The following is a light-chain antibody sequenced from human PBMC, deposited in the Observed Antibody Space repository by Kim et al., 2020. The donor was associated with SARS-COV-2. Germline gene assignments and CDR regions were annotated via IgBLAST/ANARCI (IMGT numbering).Light chain of an antibody. CDR1: SSDVGGYNY. CDR3: CSYAGSSYV. J-gene: IGLJ1*01. CDR2: DVS. Sequence: PGQSVTISCTGTSSDVGGYNYVSWYQQHPGKAPKLMIYDVSKRPSGVPDRFSGSKSANTASLTISGLQAEDEADYYCCSYAGSSYVFGTGTKVTVL. V-gene: IGLV2-11*01.